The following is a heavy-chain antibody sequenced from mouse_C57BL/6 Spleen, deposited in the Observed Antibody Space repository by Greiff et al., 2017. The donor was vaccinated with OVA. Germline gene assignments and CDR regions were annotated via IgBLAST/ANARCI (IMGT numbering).Heavy chain of an antibody. CDR3: ALPGDYFDY. J-gene: IGHJ2*01. D-gene: IGHD2-10*01. CDR2: INPNNGGT. V-gene: IGHV1-26*01. Sequence: VQLQQSGPELVKPGASVKISCKASGYTFTDYYMNWVKQSHGKSLEWIGDINPNNGGTSYTQKFKGKATLTVDKSSSTAYMELRSLTSEDSAVYYCALPGDYFDYWGQGTTLTVSS. CDR1: GYTFTDYY.